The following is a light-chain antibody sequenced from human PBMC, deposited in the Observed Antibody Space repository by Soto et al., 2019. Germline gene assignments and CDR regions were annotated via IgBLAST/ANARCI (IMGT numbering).Light chain of an antibody. V-gene: IGKV3-15*01. CDR2: GQS. CDR1: QSINTN. CDR3: KQYNIWPRT. J-gene: IGKJ1*01. Sequence: ETVMTQSEATLSVSPGERATLSCRASQSINTNLAWYQQKPGQPPRLLIYGQSTRVTGIPTRFIGSGSGTECTLTVSSLQSEDFAVYYWKQYNIWPRTFGQGRKVEMK.